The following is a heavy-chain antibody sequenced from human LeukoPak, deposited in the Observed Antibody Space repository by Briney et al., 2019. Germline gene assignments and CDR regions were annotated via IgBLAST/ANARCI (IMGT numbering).Heavy chain of an antibody. D-gene: IGHD3-9*01. J-gene: IGHJ4*02. Sequence: TGGSLRLSCAASEFTFITYWMHWVRQTPGKGLVWVSRITSDGSDTYYADSVKGRFTVSMDNAKNSLYLQMNNLRADDTAVYYCVREQNANDWYLGYWGQGTLVSVSS. CDR3: VREQNANDWYLGY. CDR2: ITSDGSDT. CDR1: EFTFITYW. V-gene: IGHV3-74*01.